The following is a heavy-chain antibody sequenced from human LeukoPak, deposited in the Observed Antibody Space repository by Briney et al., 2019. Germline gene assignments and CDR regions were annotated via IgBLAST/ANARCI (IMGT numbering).Heavy chain of an antibody. D-gene: IGHD2-21*02. CDR1: GFTFDDYT. CDR2: ISWDGGST. V-gene: IGHV3-43*01. CDR3: ARAAGDEIVVTAIHLDY. J-gene: IGHJ4*02. Sequence: GSLRLSCAASGFTFDDYTMHWVRQAPGKGLEWVSLISWDGGSTYYADSVKGRFTISRDNSKNSLYLQMNSLRAEDTAVYYCARAAGDEIVVTAIHLDYWGQGTLVTVSS.